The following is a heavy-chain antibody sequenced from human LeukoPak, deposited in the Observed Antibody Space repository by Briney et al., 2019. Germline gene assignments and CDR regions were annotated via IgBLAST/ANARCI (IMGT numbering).Heavy chain of an antibody. CDR2: IKQDGSEK. J-gene: IGHJ4*02. V-gene: IGHV3-7*04. CDR1: GFTFSSYW. D-gene: IGHD3-22*01. Sequence: PGGSLRLSCAASGFTFSSYWMSWVRQAPGKGLEWVANIKQDGSEKYYVDSVKGRFTISRDNAKNSLYLQMNSLRAEDTAVYYGPKDLWGDGSAYRPLGHWGQGTLVTVSS. CDR3: PKDLWGDGSAYRPLGH.